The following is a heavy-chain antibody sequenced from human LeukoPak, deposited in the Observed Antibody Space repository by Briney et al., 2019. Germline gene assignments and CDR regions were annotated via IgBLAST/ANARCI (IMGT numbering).Heavy chain of an antibody. CDR2: ISGSGGST. J-gene: IGHJ4*02. Sequence: GGSLRLSCAASGFTFSSYAMSWVRQAPGKGLEWVSAISGSGGSTYYADSVKGRFTISRDNSKNTLYLQMNSLRAEDTAVYYCAKDLETYYYDSSGFAFGYWGQGTLVTVSS. D-gene: IGHD3-22*01. V-gene: IGHV3-23*01. CDR1: GFTFSSYA. CDR3: AKDLETYYYDSSGFAFGY.